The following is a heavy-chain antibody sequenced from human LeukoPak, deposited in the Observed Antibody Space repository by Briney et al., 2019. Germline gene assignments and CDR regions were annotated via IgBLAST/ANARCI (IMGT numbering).Heavy chain of an antibody. D-gene: IGHD6-13*01. V-gene: IGHV3-21*01. Sequence: GGSLRLSCAASGFTFSSYSMNWVRQAPGKGLEWVSSISSSSSYIYYADSVKGRFTISRDNAKNSLYRQMNSLRAEDTAEYYCASPRIAAAGTGGYFDYWGQGTLVTVSS. CDR1: GFTFSSYS. CDR2: ISSSSSYI. CDR3: ASPRIAAAGTGGYFDY. J-gene: IGHJ4*02.